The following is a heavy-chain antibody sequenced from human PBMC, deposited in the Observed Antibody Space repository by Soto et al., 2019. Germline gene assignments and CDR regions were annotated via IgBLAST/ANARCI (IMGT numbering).Heavy chain of an antibody. J-gene: IGHJ4*02. D-gene: IGHD2-15*01. CDR2: INHSGST. CDR3: ARSRVAATSPLDY. V-gene: IGHV4-34*01. Sequence: QVQLQQWGAGLLKPSETLSLTCAVYGGSFSGYYWSWIRQPPGKGLEWIGEINHSGSTNYNPSLKSRVTTSVDTSKNQFSRKLSSVTAADTAVYYCARSRVAATSPLDYWGQGTLVTVSS. CDR1: GGSFSGYY.